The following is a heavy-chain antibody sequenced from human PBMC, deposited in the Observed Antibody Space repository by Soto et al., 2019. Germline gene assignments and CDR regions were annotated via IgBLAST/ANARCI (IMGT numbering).Heavy chain of an antibody. CDR2: IAPHSGRT. CDR3: ARAATGSYHSAF. CDR1: GYAFTSYG. J-gene: IGHJ4*02. V-gene: IGHV1-18*04. Sequence: QVPLVQSGPEVKKPGASVRVSCMTSGYAFTSYGVNWVRQVPGQGLEWMGWIAPHSGRTTYLPKFQGRVTITADPSTNTAYTELTGLSSAYTGIYFCARAATGSYHSAFWGQGTVASASA. D-gene: IGHD3-10*01.